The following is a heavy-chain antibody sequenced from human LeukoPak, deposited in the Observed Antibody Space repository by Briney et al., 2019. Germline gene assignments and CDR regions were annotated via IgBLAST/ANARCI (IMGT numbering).Heavy chain of an antibody. CDR1: GYTFTSYD. CDR2: ISAYNGNT. Sequence: ASVKVSRKASGYTFTSYDISWVRQAPGQGLEWMGWISAYNGNTNYAQKLQGRVTMTTDTSTSTAYMELRSLRSDDTAVYYCARWKPLGTFDYWGQGTLVTVSS. D-gene: IGHD1-7*01. CDR3: ARWKPLGTFDY. J-gene: IGHJ4*02. V-gene: IGHV1-18*01.